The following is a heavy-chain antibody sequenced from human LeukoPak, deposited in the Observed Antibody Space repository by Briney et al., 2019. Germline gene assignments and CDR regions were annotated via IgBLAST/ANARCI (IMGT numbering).Heavy chain of an antibody. CDR3: AKGVPYQLATFFDY. V-gene: IGHV3-23*01. J-gene: IGHJ4*02. D-gene: IGHD2-2*01. CDR1: GFTFSSYA. Sequence: GESLKISCAASGFTFSSYAMSWVRQAPGKGLEWVSAISGSGGSTYYADSVKGRFTISRDNSKNTLYLQMNSLRAEDTAVYYCAKGVPYQLATFFDYWGQGTLVTVSS. CDR2: ISGSGGST.